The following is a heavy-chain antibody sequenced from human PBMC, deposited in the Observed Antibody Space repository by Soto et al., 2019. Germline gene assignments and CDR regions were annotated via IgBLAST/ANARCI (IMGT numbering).Heavy chain of an antibody. CDR1: GFTFSSYW. J-gene: IGHJ2*01. Sequence: EVQLVEAGGGLVQPGGSLRLSCEVSGFTFSSYWMHWVRQAPGKGLVWVSRINSDGSTITYADAVEGRFTISRDNAKNTLSLQMNSLRAEDTAVYYCARVGTGNWYFDLWGRGTMFTVSS. CDR3: ARVGTGNWYFDL. V-gene: IGHV3-74*01. D-gene: IGHD1-1*01. CDR2: INSDGSTI.